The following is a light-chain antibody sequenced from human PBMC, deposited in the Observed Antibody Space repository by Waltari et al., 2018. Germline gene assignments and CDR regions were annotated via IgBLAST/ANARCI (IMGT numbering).Light chain of an antibody. CDR1: NIGSSS. CDR3: QVWHAAIDPGV. CDR2: YDS. Sequence: SYALTQPPHVSVAPGGTARITCGGDNIGSSSVPWYQQKPGQAPVLFIRYDSDRPSGIPERFSGSNSANTATLTISRVEAGDEANYYCQVWHAAIDPGVFGTGTEVTV. V-gene: IGLV3-21*04. J-gene: IGLJ1*01.